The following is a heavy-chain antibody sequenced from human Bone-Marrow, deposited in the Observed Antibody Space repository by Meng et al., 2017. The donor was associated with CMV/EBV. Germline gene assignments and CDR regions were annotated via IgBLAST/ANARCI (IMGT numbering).Heavy chain of an antibody. CDR3: ARDSRVDTAMVVYGLDV. CDR1: GGSVSSGGHH. Sequence: SETLSLTCTVSGGSVSSGGHHWSWIRQSPGRGLEWIGHIYYSGSTNNNPSLKSRVIISVDTSKNQFSLNLSSVTAADTAVYYCARDSRVDTAMVVYGLDVWGQGTTVTVSS. D-gene: IGHD5-18*01. V-gene: IGHV4-61*08. CDR2: IYYSGST. J-gene: IGHJ6*02.